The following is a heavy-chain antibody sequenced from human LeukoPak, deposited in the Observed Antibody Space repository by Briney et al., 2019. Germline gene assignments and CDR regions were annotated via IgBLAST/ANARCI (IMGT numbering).Heavy chain of an antibody. Sequence: GGSLRLSCAASGFTFSWYWMHWVRQVPGEGLVWVSRINSDGSTIYADSVRGRFTISRDNAKSTLYLQMNDLRAEDTAVYYCTRDSEGMGDYWGQGTLVTVSS. J-gene: IGHJ4*02. CDR1: GFTFSWYW. CDR3: TRDSEGMGDY. V-gene: IGHV3-74*01. D-gene: IGHD3-10*01. CDR2: INSDGST.